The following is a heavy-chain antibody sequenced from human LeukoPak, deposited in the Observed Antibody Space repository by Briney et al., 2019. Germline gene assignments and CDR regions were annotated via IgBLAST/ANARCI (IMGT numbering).Heavy chain of an antibody. D-gene: IGHD3-10*01. CDR3: ARDNYYGPGSFVY. CDR1: GDSINGGGYY. CDR2: IYYSGST. V-gene: IGHV4-31*03. Sequence: PSQTLSLTCTVSGDSINGGGYYWSWIPQHPGKGLEWIGYIYYSGSTYYNASHKSRVTISVDTSKNQFSLKVNSVTVGDTVVYYCARDNYYGPGSFVYWGQGTLVTVSS. J-gene: IGHJ4*02.